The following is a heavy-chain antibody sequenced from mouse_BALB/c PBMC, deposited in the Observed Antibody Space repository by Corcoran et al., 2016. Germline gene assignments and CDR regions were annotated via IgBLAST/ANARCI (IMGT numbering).Heavy chain of an antibody. Sequence: EVQLQQSGPELVKPGASVKMSCKASGYTFTSYDMHWVKQKPGQGLEWIGYINPYNDGTKYNEKFKGKATLTSDKSSSTAYMELSSLTSEDSAVYYCAREGLLRLRRGSGAMDYWGQGTSVTVSS. CDR3: AREGLLRLRRGSGAMDY. CDR1: GYTFTSYD. J-gene: IGHJ4*01. V-gene: IGHV1S136*01. CDR2: INPYNDGT. D-gene: IGHD1-2*01.